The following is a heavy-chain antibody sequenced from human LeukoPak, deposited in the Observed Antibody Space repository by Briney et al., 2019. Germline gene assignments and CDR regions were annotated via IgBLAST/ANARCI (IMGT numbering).Heavy chain of an antibody. CDR3: ARGTTVTTVDY. V-gene: IGHV4-4*07. D-gene: IGHD4-17*01. CDR1: GGSISSYD. J-gene: IGHJ4*02. Sequence: PSETLSLTGTVSGGSISSYDWSWIRQPAGKGLEWIGRIYTSGSTNDNPSLTSRVTMSVDTSKNEPSLSLSSVTAADTAVYYCARGTTVTTVDYWGQGTLVTVSS. CDR2: IYTSGST.